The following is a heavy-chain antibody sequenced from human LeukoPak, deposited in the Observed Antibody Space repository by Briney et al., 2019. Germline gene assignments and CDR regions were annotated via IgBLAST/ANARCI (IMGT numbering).Heavy chain of an antibody. Sequence: GGSLRLSCAASGFTFSSYSMNWVRQAPGKGLEWVSSISSSSSYIYYADSVKGRFTISRDNAKNSLYPQMNSLRAEDTAVYYCARDGSARMYFDYWGQGTLVTVSS. D-gene: IGHD5-12*01. CDR2: ISSSSSYI. CDR1: GFTFSSYS. CDR3: ARDGSARMYFDY. V-gene: IGHV3-21*01. J-gene: IGHJ4*02.